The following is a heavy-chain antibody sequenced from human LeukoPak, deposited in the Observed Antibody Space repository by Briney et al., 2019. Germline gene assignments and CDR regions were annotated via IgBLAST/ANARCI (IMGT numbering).Heavy chain of an antibody. D-gene: IGHD3-16*02. J-gene: IGHJ4*02. V-gene: IGHV4-59*12. CDR2: TYNSGST. Sequence: PSETLSLTCTVSGGSISIYYWSWIRQSPGKGLEWIGYTYNSGSTNYNPSLKSRVTISVDTSKNQFSLKLSSVTAADTAVYYCARGPYDYVWGSYRYYFDYWGQGTLVTVSS. CDR1: GGSISIYY. CDR3: ARGPYDYVWGSYRYYFDY.